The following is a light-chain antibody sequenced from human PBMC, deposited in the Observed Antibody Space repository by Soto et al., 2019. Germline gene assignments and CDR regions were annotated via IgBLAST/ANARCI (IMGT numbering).Light chain of an antibody. J-gene: IGKJ1*01. Sequence: ENVLSQSPCTLSLTPGERAPLSCRASQSVSNNYLAWYQQKPGQAPRLLIYGASNRATGIPDRFSGSGSGTDFTLTISRLEPEDFAVYYCQQYGSSGTFGQGTKVDI. V-gene: IGKV3-20*01. CDR3: QQYGSSGT. CDR1: QSVSNNY. CDR2: GAS.